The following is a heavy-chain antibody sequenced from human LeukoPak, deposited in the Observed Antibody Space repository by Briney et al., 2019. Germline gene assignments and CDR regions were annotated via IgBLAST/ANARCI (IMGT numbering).Heavy chain of an antibody. Sequence: SVKVSCKASGGTFSSYAISWVRQAPGQGLEWMGGIIPIFGTANYAQKFQGRVTITADESTSTAYMELSSLRSEDTAVYYCAGKGLRFVGSLDYWGQGTLVTVSS. CDR3: AGKGLRFVGSLDY. V-gene: IGHV1-69*13. CDR1: GGTFSSYA. CDR2: IIPIFGTA. J-gene: IGHJ4*02. D-gene: IGHD5-12*01.